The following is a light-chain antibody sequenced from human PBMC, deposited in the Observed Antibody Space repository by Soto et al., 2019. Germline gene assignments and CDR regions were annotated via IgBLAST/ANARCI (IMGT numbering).Light chain of an antibody. CDR3: QQYGSSPLT. Sequence: EIVLTQSPGTLSLSPGERATLSCRASQSVSSSYLAWYQQKPGQAPRLLIYGASRRATGNPDRYSGSGSGTDFTLNISRLEPEDCAVYYCQQYGSSPLTFGGVTKVEIK. CDR1: QSVSSSY. V-gene: IGKV3-20*01. CDR2: GAS. J-gene: IGKJ4*01.